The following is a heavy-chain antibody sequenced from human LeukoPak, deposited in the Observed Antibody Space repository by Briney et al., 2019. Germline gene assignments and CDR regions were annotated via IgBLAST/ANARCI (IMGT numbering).Heavy chain of an antibody. Sequence: ASVKVSCKASGYTFTVYYMHWVRQAPGQGLEWMGRINPNSSGTNYAQKFQGRVTMTRDTSISTAYMELSRLRSDDTAVYYCARERIAAAGTFDPWGQGTLVTVSS. CDR2: INPNSSGT. V-gene: IGHV1-2*06. CDR1: GYTFTVYY. J-gene: IGHJ5*02. D-gene: IGHD6-13*01. CDR3: ARERIAAAGTFDP.